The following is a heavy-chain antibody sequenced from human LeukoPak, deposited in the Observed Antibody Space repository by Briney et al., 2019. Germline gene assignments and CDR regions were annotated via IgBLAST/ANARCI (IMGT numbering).Heavy chain of an antibody. D-gene: IGHD3-10*01. V-gene: IGHV3-30*18. CDR3: AKTQPTTQWFGELFDY. J-gene: IGHJ4*02. CDR1: GFTFTSYG. CDR2: VSYDGSDT. Sequence: PGGSLRLSCAASGFTFTSYGMHWVRQAPGKGLEWVAVVSYDGSDTYYADSVKGRFTISRDNSKNTLYLQMNSLRAEDTALYYCAKTQPTTQWFGELFDYWGQGTLVTVSS.